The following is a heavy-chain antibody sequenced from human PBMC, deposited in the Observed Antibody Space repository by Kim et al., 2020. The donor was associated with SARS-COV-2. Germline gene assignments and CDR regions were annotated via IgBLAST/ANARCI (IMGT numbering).Heavy chain of an antibody. CDR2: INSDGSST. V-gene: IGHV3-74*01. CDR1: GFTFSSYW. Sequence: GGSLRLSCAASGFTFSSYWMHWVRQAPGKGLVWVSRINSDGSSTSYADSVKGRFTISRDNAKNTLYLQMNSLRAEDTAVYYCARVEDQLLGEDYWGQGTLVTVSS. J-gene: IGHJ4*02. D-gene: IGHD2-2*01. CDR3: ARVEDQLLGEDY.